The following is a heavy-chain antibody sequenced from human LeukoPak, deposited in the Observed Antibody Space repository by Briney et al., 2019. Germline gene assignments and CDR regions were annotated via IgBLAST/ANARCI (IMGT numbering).Heavy chain of an antibody. CDR3: AKDNGGRIELWLSF. CDR2: IYSGGST. D-gene: IGHD5-18*01. Sequence: GGSLRLSCAASGFTVSSNYMSWVRQAPGKGLEWVSVIYSGGSTYYADSVKGRFTISRDNSKNTLYLQMNSLRAEDTAVYYCAKDNGGRIELWLSFWGQGTLVTVSS. CDR1: GFTVSSNY. V-gene: IGHV3-53*05. J-gene: IGHJ4*02.